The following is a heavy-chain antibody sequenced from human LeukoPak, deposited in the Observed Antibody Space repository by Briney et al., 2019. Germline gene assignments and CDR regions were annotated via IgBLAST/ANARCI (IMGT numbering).Heavy chain of an antibody. Sequence: SETLSLTCAGYGGYLCRFYWRWIGPPPRKRLELIGEINHSGSSNYNPSLNTQVTISVDTSKNQFSLKLSSVTGADTAVYYCARGRGWNRRSSTSCLDYWGQGTLVTVSS. J-gene: IGHJ4*02. CDR2: INHSGSS. CDR1: GGYLCRFY. V-gene: IGHV4-34*01. CDR3: ARGRGWNRRSSTSCLDY. D-gene: IGHD2-2*01.